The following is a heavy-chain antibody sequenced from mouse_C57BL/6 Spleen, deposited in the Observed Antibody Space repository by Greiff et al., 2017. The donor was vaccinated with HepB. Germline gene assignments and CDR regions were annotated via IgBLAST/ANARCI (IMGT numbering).Heavy chain of an antibody. J-gene: IGHJ2*01. D-gene: IGHD4-1*01. Sequence: VQLQQSGPELVKPGASVKIPCKASGYTFTDYDMDWVKQSHGKSLEWIGDINPNNGGTIYNQKFKGKATLTVDKSSSTAYMELRSLTSEDTAVYYCARRLGRVPFDYWGQGTTLTVSS. V-gene: IGHV1-18*01. CDR2: INPNNGGT. CDR3: ARRLGRVPFDY. CDR1: GYTFTDYD.